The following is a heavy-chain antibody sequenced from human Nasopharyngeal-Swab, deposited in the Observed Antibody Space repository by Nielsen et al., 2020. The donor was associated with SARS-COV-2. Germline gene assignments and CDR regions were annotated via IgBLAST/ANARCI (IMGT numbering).Heavy chain of an antibody. D-gene: IGHD2-2*01. Sequence: ASVKVSCKASGYTFTSYDINWVRQATGQGLEWMGWMNPSSGNTGYAQKFQGRVTITRNTSISTAYMELSSLRSEDTAVYYRARVYCSSTSCFYGMDVWGQGTTVTVSS. CDR3: ARVYCSSTSCFYGMDV. CDR1: GYTFTSYD. CDR2: MNPSSGNT. J-gene: IGHJ6*02. V-gene: IGHV1-8*03.